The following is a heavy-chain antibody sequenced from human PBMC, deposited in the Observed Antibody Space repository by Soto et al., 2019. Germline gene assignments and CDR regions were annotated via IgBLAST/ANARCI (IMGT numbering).Heavy chain of an antibody. CDR3: ARGFTGSAGRFDP. CDR2: IYLSKSKT. Sequence: GESLKISCKGSGYNFATYWIAWVRQMPGRGLEYMGTIYLSKSKTIYSPSFQGLVTISADTSLNTAYLQWGSLRASDTATYYCARGFTGSAGRFDPWGQGTLVTVSS. CDR1: GYNFATYW. D-gene: IGHD2-8*02. J-gene: IGHJ5*02. V-gene: IGHV5-51*01.